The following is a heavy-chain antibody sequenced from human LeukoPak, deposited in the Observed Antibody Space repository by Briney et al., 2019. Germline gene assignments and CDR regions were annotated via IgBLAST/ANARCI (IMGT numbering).Heavy chain of an antibody. J-gene: IGHJ4*02. D-gene: IGHD5-18*01. V-gene: IGHV3-30*04. CDR1: GFTSSSFA. CDR3: ARESGASRGYSYGH. CDR2: ITSDGSNK. Sequence: GRSLRLSCAASGFTSSSFAMHWVRQAPGKGLEWVAIITSDGSNKHYGDSVKGRFTISRDNSKNTVYLQVNSLRVEDTALYYCARESGASRGYSYGHWGQGTLVTVSS.